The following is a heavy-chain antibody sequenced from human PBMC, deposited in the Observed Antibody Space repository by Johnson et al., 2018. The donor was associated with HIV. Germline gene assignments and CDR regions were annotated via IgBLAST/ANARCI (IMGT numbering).Heavy chain of an antibody. CDR2: INWNGGTT. Sequence: VQLVESGGGVVQPGRSLRLSCAASGFTFSSYAMHWVRQAPGKGLEWVSGINWNGGTTGYADSVKGRFTISRDNAKNSLYLQMNSLRAEDTAFYYCARDKYGVPSGTFDIWGQGTMVTVSS. J-gene: IGHJ3*02. CDR1: GFTFSSYA. CDR3: ARDKYGVPSGTFDI. V-gene: IGHV3-20*04. D-gene: IGHD4-17*01.